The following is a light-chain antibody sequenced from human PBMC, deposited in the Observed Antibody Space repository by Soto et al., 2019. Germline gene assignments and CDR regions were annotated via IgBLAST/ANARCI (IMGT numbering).Light chain of an antibody. Sequence: DIQMTQSPSTLSASVGDRVTITCRASESISRWLAWYQQKPGKAPKLLIYKASSLESGVPSRFSGSGSGTDFTLTIGSLEPEDFAVYYCQQRSNWPPSITFGHGTRLEIK. CDR1: ESISRW. CDR3: QQRSNWPPSIT. CDR2: KAS. V-gene: IGKV1-5*03. J-gene: IGKJ5*01.